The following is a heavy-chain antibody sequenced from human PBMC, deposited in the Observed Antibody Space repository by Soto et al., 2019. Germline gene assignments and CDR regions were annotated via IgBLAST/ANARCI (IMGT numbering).Heavy chain of an antibody. Sequence: GASVKVSCKASGYTFTSYDINWVRQATGQGLEWMGWMNPNSGNTGYAQKFQGRVTMTRNTSISTAYMELSSLRSADTAVYYCAREVKNGSFALYYYYGMDVWGQGTTVTVSS. J-gene: IGHJ6*02. CDR2: MNPNSGNT. CDR1: GYTFTSYD. D-gene: IGHD1-26*01. V-gene: IGHV1-8*01. CDR3: AREVKNGSFALYYYYGMDV.